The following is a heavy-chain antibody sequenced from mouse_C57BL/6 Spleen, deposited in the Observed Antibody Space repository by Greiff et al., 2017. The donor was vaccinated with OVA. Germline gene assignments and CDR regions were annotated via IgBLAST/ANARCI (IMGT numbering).Heavy chain of an antibody. CDR1: GYSFTGYY. CDR2: INPSTGGT. D-gene: IGHD1-1*01. J-gene: IGHJ2*01. V-gene: IGHV1-42*01. Sequence: DVQLQESGPELVKPGASVKISCKASGYSFTGYYMNWVKQSPEKSLEWIGEINPSTGGTTYNQKFKAKATLTVDKSSSTAYMQLKSLTSEDSAVYYCARGYYGSSYGGYWGQGTTLTVSS. CDR3: ARGYYGSSYGGY.